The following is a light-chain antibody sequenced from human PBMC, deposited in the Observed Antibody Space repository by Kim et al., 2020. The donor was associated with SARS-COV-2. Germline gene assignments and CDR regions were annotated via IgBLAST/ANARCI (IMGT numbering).Light chain of an antibody. Sequence: SSELTQDPAVSVALGQTVRITCQGDSLRSYYASWYQQKPGQAPVLVIYGKNNRPSWIPDRFPGPSSGNTASLTITGAQAEDEADYYCNSRDSSGNHVVFG. V-gene: IGLV3-19*01. CDR1: SLRSYY. CDR2: GKN. J-gene: IGLJ2*01. CDR3: NSRDSSGNHVV.